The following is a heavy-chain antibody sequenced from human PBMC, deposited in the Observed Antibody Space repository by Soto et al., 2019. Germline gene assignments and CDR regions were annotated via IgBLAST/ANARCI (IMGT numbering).Heavy chain of an antibody. D-gene: IGHD2-15*01. CDR2: IYRTVST. CDR3: ESGDPATIVDY. CDR1: GASFTSNYC. V-gene: IGHV4-4*02. J-gene: IGHJ4*02. Sequence: PSETLSLTCAVSGASFTSNYCWTWVRQPPGRGLEWIGEIYRTVSTNYNPSLKSRVTISLDKSENQFSLKVTSLTAADTAVYYCESGDPATIVDYWGQGTLVTVSS.